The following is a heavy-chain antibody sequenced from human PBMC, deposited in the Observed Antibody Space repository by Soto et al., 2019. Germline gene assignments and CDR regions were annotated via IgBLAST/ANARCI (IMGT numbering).Heavy chain of an antibody. J-gene: IGHJ4*02. D-gene: IGHD6-6*01. Sequence: TGGSLRLSCAASGFTFSSYAMSWVRQAPGKGLEWVSAISGSGGSTYYADSVKGRFTISRDNSENTLYLQMNSLRAEDTAIYHCAKGSTSARPYLFDYWGQGTLVTVSS. CDR3: AKGSTSARPYLFDY. CDR1: GFTFSSYA. V-gene: IGHV3-23*01. CDR2: ISGSGGST.